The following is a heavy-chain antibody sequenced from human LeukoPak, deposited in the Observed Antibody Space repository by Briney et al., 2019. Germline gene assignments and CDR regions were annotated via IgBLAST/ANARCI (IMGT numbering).Heavy chain of an antibody. CDR2: INHSGST. D-gene: IGHD3-22*01. CDR3: ARRRYYDSSGYLE. V-gene: IGHV4-34*01. CDR1: GGSFSGYY. J-gene: IGHJ1*01. Sequence: SETLSLTCAVYGGSFSGYYWSWIRQPPGKGLEWIGEINHSGSTNYNPSLKSRVTISVDMSNNQFSLPLSSVTAADTALYFCARRRYYDSSGYLEWGQGTLVTVSS.